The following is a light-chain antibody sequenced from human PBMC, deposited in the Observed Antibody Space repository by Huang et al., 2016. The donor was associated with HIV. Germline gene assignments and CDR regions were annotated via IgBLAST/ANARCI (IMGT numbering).Light chain of an antibody. CDR3: QQYNDWPRS. CDR2: AAS. Sequence: EIVMTQSPGPLSVAPGERATLSCRASQNINTNLAWFQQKPGPAPRLLLYAASTRTADFPARFSGSGSRTEFTLTISSLQSEDIAVYYCQQYNDWPRSFGQGTKVEIK. V-gene: IGKV3-15*01. J-gene: IGKJ1*01. CDR1: QNINTN.